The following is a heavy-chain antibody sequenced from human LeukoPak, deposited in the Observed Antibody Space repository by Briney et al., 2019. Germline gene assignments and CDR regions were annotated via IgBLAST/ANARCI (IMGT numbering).Heavy chain of an antibody. Sequence: SETLSLTCTVSGGSISSSSYYWGWIRQPPGKGLEWIGNIYYSGSTYYNPSLKSRVSISVDTSKNQFSLKLSSVTAADTAVYYCARHPGWATGPFDYWGQGTLVTVSS. CDR2: IYYSGST. J-gene: IGHJ4*02. CDR1: GGSISSSSYY. D-gene: IGHD1-1*01. V-gene: IGHV4-39*01. CDR3: ARHPGWATGPFDY.